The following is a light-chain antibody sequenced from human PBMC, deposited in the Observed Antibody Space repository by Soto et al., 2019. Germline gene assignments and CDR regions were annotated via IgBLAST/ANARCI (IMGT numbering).Light chain of an antibody. Sequence: DIQMTQSPSTLSASVGDRVTITCRASQSVSTYLAWYQQKAGQAPKLLIYKATTLESGVPSRFSGSGSGTEFTLTISSLQPDDFATYYCHKYSSYVLTVGQGTKLQIK. V-gene: IGKV1-5*03. CDR2: KAT. CDR3: HKYSSYVLT. CDR1: QSVSTY. J-gene: IGKJ2*01.